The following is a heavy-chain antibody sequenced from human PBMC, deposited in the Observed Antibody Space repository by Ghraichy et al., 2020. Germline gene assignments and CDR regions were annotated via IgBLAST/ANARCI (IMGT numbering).Heavy chain of an antibody. CDR2: ISGSGGST. CDR3: AKGQYYYDSSGDAFDI. V-gene: IGHV3-23*01. J-gene: IGHJ3*02. Sequence: GGSLRLSCAASGFTFSSYAMSWVRQAPGKGLEWVSAISGSGGSTYYADSVKGRFTISRDNSKNTLYLQMNSLRAEDTAVYYCAKGQYYYDSSGDAFDIWGQGTMVTGSS. CDR1: GFTFSSYA. D-gene: IGHD3-22*01.